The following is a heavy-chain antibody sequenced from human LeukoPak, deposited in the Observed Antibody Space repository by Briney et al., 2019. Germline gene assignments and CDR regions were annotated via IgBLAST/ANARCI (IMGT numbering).Heavy chain of an antibody. CDR1: GGSISSCY. V-gene: IGHV4-4*07. CDR2: IYTSGST. CDR3: ARVYYSSSYDYWYFDL. D-gene: IGHD6-13*01. Sequence: SETLSLTCTVSGGSISSCYWSWIRQPAGKGLEWIGRIYTSGSTNYNPSLKSRVTMSVDTSKNQFSLKLSSVTAADTAVYYCARVYYSSSYDYWYFDLWGRGTLVTVSS. J-gene: IGHJ2*01.